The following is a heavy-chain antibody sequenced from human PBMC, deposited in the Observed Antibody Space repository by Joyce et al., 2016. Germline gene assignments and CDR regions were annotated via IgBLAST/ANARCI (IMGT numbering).Heavy chain of an antibody. Sequence: EVQLVESGGGLVQPGGSLRLSCAASGFTFSNYWMNWVRQAPGKGLEGVDNIDQDGIKYYVDSVKGRFTISRDNAKNSLSLQMNSLRVEDTAVYYCARDRWELLRGGYYSYYGLDVWGQGTTVTV. V-gene: IGHV3-7*03. J-gene: IGHJ6*02. CDR3: ARDRWELLRGGYYSYYGLDV. CDR2: IDQDGIK. CDR1: GFTFSNYW. D-gene: IGHD1-26*01.